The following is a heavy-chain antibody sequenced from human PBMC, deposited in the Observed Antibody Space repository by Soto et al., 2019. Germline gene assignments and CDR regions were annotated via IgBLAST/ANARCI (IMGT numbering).Heavy chain of an antibody. CDR2: ISAYNGNT. Sequence: SSVKVSCXASGYTFTSYGISWVRQAPGQGLEWMGWISAYNGNTNYAQKLQGRVTMTTDTATSTAYMELRSLRSDDTAVHYCAREPVGARSYWFDPWGQGTLVTVSS. J-gene: IGHJ5*02. V-gene: IGHV1-18*01. CDR3: AREPVGARSYWFDP. CDR1: GYTFTSYG. D-gene: IGHD1-26*01.